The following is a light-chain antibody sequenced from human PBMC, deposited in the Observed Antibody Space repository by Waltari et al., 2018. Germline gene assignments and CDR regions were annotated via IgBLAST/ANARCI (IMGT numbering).Light chain of an antibody. V-gene: IGKV4-1*01. J-gene: IGKJ1*01. Sequence: QSCLYKSNDKNYLAWYQQKPGQPPRLLIYWASTRESGVPDRFSGSGSGTDFTLTISNLQAEDVAVYYCQQYYRSRTFGQGTKVEIK. CDR1: QSCLYKSNDKNY. CDR3: QQYYRSRT. CDR2: WAS.